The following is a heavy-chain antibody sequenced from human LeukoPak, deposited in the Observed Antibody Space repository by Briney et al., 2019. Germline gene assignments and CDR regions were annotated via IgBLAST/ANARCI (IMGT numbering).Heavy chain of an antibody. CDR2: ISGSGGST. V-gene: IGHV3-23*01. D-gene: IGHD6-19*01. CDR3: AKGGRYSSGWYDY. CDR1: GFTFSTYA. Sequence: GGSLRLSCAASGFTFSTYAMSWVRQAPGKGLEWVSAISGSGGSTYYADSVKGRFTISRDNSKNTLYLQMNSLRAEDTAVYYCAKGGRYSSGWYDYWGQGTLVTVSS. J-gene: IGHJ4*02.